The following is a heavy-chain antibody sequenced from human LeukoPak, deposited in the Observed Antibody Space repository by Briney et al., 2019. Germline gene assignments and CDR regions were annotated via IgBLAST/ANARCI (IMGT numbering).Heavy chain of an antibody. CDR1: GFTFSSYW. J-gene: IGHJ4*02. Sequence: PGGPLRLSCVASGFTFSSYWMSWVRQAPGKGLECVADIKQDGSEKYYVDSVKGRFTISRDNAKNSLYLQMNSLRVEDTAVYYCARGKSGSYGTKGYWGQGTLVTVSS. V-gene: IGHV3-7*01. CDR2: IKQDGSEK. D-gene: IGHD1-26*01. CDR3: ARGKSGSYGTKGY.